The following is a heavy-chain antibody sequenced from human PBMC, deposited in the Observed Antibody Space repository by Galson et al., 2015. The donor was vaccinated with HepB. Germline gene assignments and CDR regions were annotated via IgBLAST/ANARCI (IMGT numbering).Heavy chain of an antibody. J-gene: IGHJ3*02. CDR3: ARDKGGVKTPDAFDI. V-gene: IGHV1-46*01. Sequence: SVKVSCKASGYTFTSYYMHWVRQAPGQGLEWMGIINPSGGSTSYAQKFQGRVTMTRDTSTSTVYMELSSLRSEDTAVYYCARDKGGVKTPDAFDIWGQGTMVTVSS. CDR1: GYTFTSYY. CDR2: INPSGGST. D-gene: IGHD1-26*01.